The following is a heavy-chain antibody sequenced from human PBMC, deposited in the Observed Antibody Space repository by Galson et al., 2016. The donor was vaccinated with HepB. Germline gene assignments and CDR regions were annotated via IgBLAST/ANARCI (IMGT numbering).Heavy chain of an antibody. CDR3: ARMKYYSDSSGYNRYYFDY. CDR1: GFSLSTSGMR. V-gene: IGHV2-70*04. J-gene: IGHJ4*02. D-gene: IGHD3-22*01. Sequence: PALVKPTQTLTLTCTFSGFSLSTSGMRVSWIRQPPGKALEWLARIDWDDDKFYSTSLKTRLTISMDTSKNQVVLTMTNMDPVDTATYYCARMKYYSDSSGYNRYYFDYWGQGTLVTVSS. CDR2: IDWDDDK.